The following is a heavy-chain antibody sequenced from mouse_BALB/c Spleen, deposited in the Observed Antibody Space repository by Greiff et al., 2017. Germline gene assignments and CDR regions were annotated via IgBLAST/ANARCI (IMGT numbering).Heavy chain of an antibody. V-gene: IGHV14-3*02. J-gene: IGHJ3*01. CDR1: GFNIKDTY. Sequence: VQLKEPGAELVKPGASVKLSCTASGFNIKDTYMHWVKQRPEQGLEWIGRIDPANGNTKYDPKFQGKATITADTSSTTAYLQLSSLTSEDTAVYYCAYCDGFAYWGQGTTVTVSA. CDR3: AYCDGFAY. CDR2: IDPANGNT.